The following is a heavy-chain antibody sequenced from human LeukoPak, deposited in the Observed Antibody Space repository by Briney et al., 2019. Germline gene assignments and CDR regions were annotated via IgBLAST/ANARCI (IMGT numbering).Heavy chain of an antibody. J-gene: IGHJ3*02. CDR2: IRGDGSRQ. D-gene: IGHD3-22*01. Sequence: GGSLRLSCAASGFTFSNYWMVWVRQAPGEGLEWVANIRGDGSRQYYLDSVKGRFTISRDNAKNSLYLQTSSLRADDTAVYYCVRDANYHDGSNYYDVLDIWGQGTMVTVSS. CDR3: VRDANYHDGSNYYDVLDI. V-gene: IGHV3-7*01. CDR1: GFTFSNYW.